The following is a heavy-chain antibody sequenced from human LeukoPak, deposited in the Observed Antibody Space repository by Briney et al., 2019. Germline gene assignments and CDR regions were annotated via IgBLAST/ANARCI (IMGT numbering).Heavy chain of an antibody. CDR3: ARGSGIAAARDYYYYMDV. D-gene: IGHD6-13*01. V-gene: IGHV4-30-2*01. CDR1: GGSISSGGYY. CDR2: IYHSGST. Sequence: SETLSLTCTVSGGSISSGGYYWSWIRQPPGKGLEWIGYIYHSGSTYYNPSLKSRVTISVDRSKNQFSLKLSSVTAADTAVYYCARGSGIAAARDYYYYMDVWAKGPRSPSP. J-gene: IGHJ6*03.